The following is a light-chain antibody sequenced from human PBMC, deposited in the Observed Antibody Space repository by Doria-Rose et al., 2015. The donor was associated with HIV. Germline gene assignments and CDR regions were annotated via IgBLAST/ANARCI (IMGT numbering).Light chain of an antibody. V-gene: IGKV3-20*01. Sequence: PGTLSLSPGERATLSCRASQSVSIKYLAWYQQKSGQAPRLLIYGASSRATGIPDRFSGSGSGTDFTLTISRLEPEDFAVYYCQQYGSPWTFGQGTKVEIK. CDR1: QSVSIKY. CDR2: GAS. J-gene: IGKJ1*01. CDR3: QQYGSPWT.